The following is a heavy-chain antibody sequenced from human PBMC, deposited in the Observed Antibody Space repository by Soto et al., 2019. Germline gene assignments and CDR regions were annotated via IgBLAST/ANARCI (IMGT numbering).Heavy chain of an antibody. CDR3: ARDYYDSAYNWFDP. CDR2: IYYSGST. V-gene: IGHV4-59*01. CDR1: GGSISSYY. Sequence: PSETLSLTCTVSGGSISSYYWSWIRQPPEKGLEWIGYIYYSGSTNYNPSLKSRVTISVDTSKNQFSLKLSSVTAADTAVYYCARDYYDSAYNWFDPWGQGTLVTVSS. D-gene: IGHD3-22*01. J-gene: IGHJ5*02.